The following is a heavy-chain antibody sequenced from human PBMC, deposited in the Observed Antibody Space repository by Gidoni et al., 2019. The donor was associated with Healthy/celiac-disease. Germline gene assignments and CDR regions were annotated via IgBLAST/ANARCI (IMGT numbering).Heavy chain of an antibody. J-gene: IGHJ6*02. CDR3: ARAGVRYYYDSSGYFHNYYYGMDV. D-gene: IGHD3-22*01. CDR2: IGTAGET. CDR1: GFTFRRYD. Sequence: VQLVASGGGLLQPGWSLRPSSAAYGFTFRRYDMTWFRQATGKGLEWVSAIGTAGETYYPGAVKGRFTISRENAKNSLDLQMNSLRAGDTAVYYCARAGVRYYYDSSGYFHNYYYGMDVWGQGTTVTVSS. V-gene: IGHV3-13*01.